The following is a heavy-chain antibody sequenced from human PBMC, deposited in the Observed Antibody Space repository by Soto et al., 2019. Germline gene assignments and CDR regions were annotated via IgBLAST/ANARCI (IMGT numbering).Heavy chain of an antibody. Sequence: QVQLVQSGAEVKTPGASVKVACKASGYTFTNYAFSLVRQAPGQGLEWMGWISAYNGNTNYPQKLQGRVTLTTDTSTSTAYMELRSLRSDDTAVYYCARDLAATGPFDCWGQGTLVTVSS. CDR3: ARDLAATGPFDC. D-gene: IGHD6-13*01. V-gene: IGHV1-18*01. CDR1: GYTFTNYA. CDR2: ISAYNGNT. J-gene: IGHJ4*02.